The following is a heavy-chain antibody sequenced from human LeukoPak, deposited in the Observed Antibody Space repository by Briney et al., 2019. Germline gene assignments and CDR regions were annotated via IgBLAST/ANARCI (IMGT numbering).Heavy chain of an antibody. J-gene: IGHJ4*02. CDR1: VDSITSYY. Sequence: SETLSLTCTDSVDSITSYYWSWIRQPAGKGLEWIGRIYTSGSTNYNPSLKSRVTMSVDRSKNQLSLKLSSLTAADTAVYYCAREIMGAAGTFDSWGQGTLVTVSS. D-gene: IGHD6-13*01. CDR3: AREIMGAAGTFDS. CDR2: IYTSGST. V-gene: IGHV4-4*07.